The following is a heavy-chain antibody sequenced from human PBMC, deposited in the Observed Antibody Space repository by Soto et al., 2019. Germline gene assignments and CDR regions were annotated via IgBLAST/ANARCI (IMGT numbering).Heavy chain of an antibody. J-gene: IGHJ4*02. CDR1: GGSISSYY. Sequence: SETLSLTCTVSGGSISSYYWRWIRQPPGKGLEWIGYIYYSGSTNYNPSLKSRVTISVDTSKNQFSLKLSSVTAADTAVYYCARAEWLDPYYFDYWGQGTLVTVSS. D-gene: IGHD6-19*01. CDR2: IYYSGST. V-gene: IGHV4-59*01. CDR3: ARAEWLDPYYFDY.